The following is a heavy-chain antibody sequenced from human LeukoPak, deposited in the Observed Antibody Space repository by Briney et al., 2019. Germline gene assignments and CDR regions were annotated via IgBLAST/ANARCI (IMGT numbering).Heavy chain of an antibody. Sequence: ASVQVSCKASGYTFTGYYMHWVRQAPGQGLEWMGWINPNSGGTNYAQKFQGRVTMTRDTSISTAYMELSRLRSDDTAVYYCATARSGSYDEGAFDIWGQGTMVTVSS. J-gene: IGHJ3*02. CDR2: INPNSGGT. CDR1: GYTFTGYY. V-gene: IGHV1-2*02. CDR3: ATARSGSYDEGAFDI. D-gene: IGHD1-26*01.